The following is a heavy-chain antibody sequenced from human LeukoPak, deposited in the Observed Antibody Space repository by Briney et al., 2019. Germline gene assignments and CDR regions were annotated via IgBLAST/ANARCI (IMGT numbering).Heavy chain of an antibody. Sequence: GGSLRLSCAASGFTFSSYAMHWVRQAPGKGLEWVAFISDDGRNKYYADSVKGRFTISRDNAKKSLYLQMNSLRAEDTAVYYCARDDGGNFNDAFDIWGQGTMVTVSS. V-gene: IGHV3-30*04. CDR1: GFTFSSYA. D-gene: IGHD4-23*01. CDR2: ISDDGRNK. CDR3: ARDDGGNFNDAFDI. J-gene: IGHJ3*02.